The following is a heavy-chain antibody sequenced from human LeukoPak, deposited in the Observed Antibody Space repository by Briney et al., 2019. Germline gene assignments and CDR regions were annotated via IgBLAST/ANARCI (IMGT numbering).Heavy chain of an antibody. CDR1: GGSISSGGYC. CDR3: ARTVVVTMVKNYFDY. Sequence: PSQTLSLTRSVSGGSISSGGYCWSWIRQHPGKSLERIGDTYYSGTTYYKPSLKSRVTISVDTSKNQFSLKLSSVTAADTAVYYCARTVVVTMVKNYFDYWGQGTLVTVSS. V-gene: IGHV4-31*03. D-gene: IGHD2-21*02. CDR2: TYYSGTT. J-gene: IGHJ4*02.